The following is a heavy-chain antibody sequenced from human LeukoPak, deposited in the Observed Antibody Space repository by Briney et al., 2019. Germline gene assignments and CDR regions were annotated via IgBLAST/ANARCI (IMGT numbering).Heavy chain of an antibody. J-gene: IGHJ5*02. CDR3: ARDQSYWDFDP. CDR1: SGSISSSSYY. Sequence: SETLSLTCTVSSGSISSSSYYWGWIRQPPGKGLEWIGSIYYSGSTYYNPSLKSRVTISVDTSKNQFSLKLSSVTAADTAVYYCARDQSYWDFDPWGQGTLVTVSS. D-gene: IGHD1-26*01. V-gene: IGHV4-39*07. CDR2: IYYSGST.